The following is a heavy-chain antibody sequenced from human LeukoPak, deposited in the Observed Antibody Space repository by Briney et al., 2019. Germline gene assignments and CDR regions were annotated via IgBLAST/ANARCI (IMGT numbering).Heavy chain of an antibody. Sequence: GGSLRLSCTASGFPFSNYWMHWVRQAPGKGLLWVPRINTDERTTDYADSVKGRFTISRDNARNTLYLQMNSLRAEDTGVYYCAREGWAVARKVDYWGRGTLVTVSS. CDR1: GFPFSNYW. V-gene: IGHV3-74*01. D-gene: IGHD6-19*01. J-gene: IGHJ4*02. CDR2: INTDERTT. CDR3: AREGWAVARKVDY.